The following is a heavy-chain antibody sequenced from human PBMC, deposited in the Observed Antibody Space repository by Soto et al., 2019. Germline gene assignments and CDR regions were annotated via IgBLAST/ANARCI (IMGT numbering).Heavy chain of an antibody. D-gene: IGHD3-3*02. V-gene: IGHV1-69*13. CDR3: ARGLAQKPYYYYYGLDV. Sequence: SVKVSCKASGGTFSSYAISWVRQAPGQGLEWMGGIIPIFGTANYAQKFQGRVTITADESTSTAYMELSSLRSEDTAVYYCARGLAQKPYYYYYGLDVWGQGTTVTLSS. CDR2: IIPIFGTA. J-gene: IGHJ6*02. CDR1: GGTFSSYA.